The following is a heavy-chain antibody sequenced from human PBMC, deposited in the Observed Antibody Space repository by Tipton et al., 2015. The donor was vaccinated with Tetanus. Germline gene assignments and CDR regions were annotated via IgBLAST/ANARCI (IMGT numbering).Heavy chain of an antibody. CDR1: GFTFSDYW. Sequence: SLRLSCVASGFTFSDYWMHWVRQAPGKGLVWVSRINSDGGITDYADSAKGRLTIARDNAKNTLYFQMNSLRVEDTAVYYYTRGRQYFDYWGQGILVTVSS. J-gene: IGHJ4*02. CDR2: INSDGGIT. CDR3: TRGRQYFDY. D-gene: IGHD3-10*01. V-gene: IGHV3-74*01.